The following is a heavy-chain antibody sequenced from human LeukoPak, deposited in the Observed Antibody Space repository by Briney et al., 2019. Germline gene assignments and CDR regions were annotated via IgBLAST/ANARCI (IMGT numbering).Heavy chain of an antibody. D-gene: IGHD2-15*01. CDR2: ISSSGSTV. Sequence: GGSLRLSCAASGFTFSSYEMNWVRQAPGKGLEWVSYISSSGSTVYYADSVKGRFTISRDNAKNSLYLQMNSLRAEDTAVYYCARGGSPHAFDIWGQGTMVTVSS. V-gene: IGHV3-48*03. J-gene: IGHJ3*02. CDR3: ARGGSPHAFDI. CDR1: GFTFSSYE.